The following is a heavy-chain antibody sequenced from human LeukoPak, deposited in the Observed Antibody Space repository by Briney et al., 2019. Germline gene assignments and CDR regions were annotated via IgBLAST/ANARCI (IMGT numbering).Heavy chain of an antibody. CDR3: AKRPVDTSLAHFDY. CDR1: GFTFSSYG. J-gene: IGHJ4*02. D-gene: IGHD5-18*01. CDR2: ISYDGSNK. V-gene: IGHV3-30*18. Sequence: GGSLRLSCAASGFTFSSYGMHWVRQAPGKGLEWVAVISYDGSNKYYADSVKGRFTISRDNSKNTLYLQMNSLRAEDTAVYYCAKRPVDTSLAHFDYWGQGTLVTVSS.